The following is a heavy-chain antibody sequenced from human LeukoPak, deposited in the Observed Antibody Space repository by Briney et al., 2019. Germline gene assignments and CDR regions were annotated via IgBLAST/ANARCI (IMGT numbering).Heavy chain of an antibody. CDR1: GFTFSNYG. J-gene: IGHJ1*01. CDR2: ISYDGNYK. Sequence: GRSLRLSCAASGFTFSNYGMHWVRQAPGQGLDWVAVISYDGNYKYYADSVQGRFTISRDNSKNTLYLQMNSLRAEDTAVYYCAKDITRSRDPYFQHWGQGTLVTVSS. D-gene: IGHD2-2*01. V-gene: IGHV3-30*18. CDR3: AKDITRSRDPYFQH.